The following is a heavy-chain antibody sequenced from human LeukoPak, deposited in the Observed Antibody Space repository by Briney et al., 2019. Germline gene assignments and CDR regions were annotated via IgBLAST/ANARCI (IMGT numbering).Heavy chain of an antibody. J-gene: IGHJ4*02. CDR1: GFTFSTYW. CDR3: ASASSHRTAAGGDY. V-gene: IGHV3-74*01. Sequence: GGSLRLSCAASGFTFSTYWMHWVRQAPGKGLVWVSRINGDGGSRNYADSVKGRFTISRDNAKNTLYLQMSSLRVEGTAVYYCASASSHRTAAGGDYWGQGTLVTVST. D-gene: IGHD6-13*01. CDR2: INGDGGSR.